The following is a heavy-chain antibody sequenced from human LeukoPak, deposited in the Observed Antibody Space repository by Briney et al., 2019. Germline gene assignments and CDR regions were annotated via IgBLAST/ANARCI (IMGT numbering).Heavy chain of an antibody. V-gene: IGHV3-23*01. CDR2: ISGSGGST. CDR1: GFTFSSYA. D-gene: IGHD2-8*01. Sequence: GGSLRLSCAASGFTFSSYAMSWVRQAPGKGLEWASAISGSGGSTYYADSVKGRFTISRDNSKNTLYLQMNSLRAEDTAVYYCAKYPRAIVLMVYEGGFFDYWGQGTLVTVSS. J-gene: IGHJ4*02. CDR3: AKYPRAIVLMVYEGGFFDY.